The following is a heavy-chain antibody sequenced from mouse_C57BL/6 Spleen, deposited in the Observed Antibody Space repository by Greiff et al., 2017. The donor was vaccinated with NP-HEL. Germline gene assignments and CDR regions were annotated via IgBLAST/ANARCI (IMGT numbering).Heavy chain of an antibody. CDR3: ARKGLREEGAD. CDR1: GYTFTSYW. D-gene: IGHD2-2*01. J-gene: IGHJ3*01. Sequence: QVQLQQPGAELVMPGASVKLSCKASGYTFTSYWMHWVKQRPGQGLEWIGEIDPSDSYTNYNQKFKGKSTLTVDKSSSTAYMQLSSLTSEDSAVYYCARKGLREEGADWGQGTLVTVSA. CDR2: IDPSDSYT. V-gene: IGHV1-69*01.